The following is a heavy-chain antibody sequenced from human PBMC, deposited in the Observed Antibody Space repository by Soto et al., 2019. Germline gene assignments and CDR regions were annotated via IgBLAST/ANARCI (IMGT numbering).Heavy chain of an antibody. CDR2: IWYDGSNK. Sequence: PGGSLRLSCAASGFTFSSYGMHWVRQAPGKGLEWVAVIWYDGSNKYYADSVKGRFTISRDNSKNTLYLQMNSLRAEDTAVYYCAREKSYYYDSSGYYGYWGQGTLVTVSS. CDR3: AREKSYYYDSSGYYGY. J-gene: IGHJ4*02. V-gene: IGHV3-33*01. CDR1: GFTFSSYG. D-gene: IGHD3-22*01.